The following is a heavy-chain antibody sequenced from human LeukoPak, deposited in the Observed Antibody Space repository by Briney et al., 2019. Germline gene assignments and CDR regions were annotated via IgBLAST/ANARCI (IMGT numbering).Heavy chain of an antibody. CDR2: ISSSGDTT. V-gene: IGHV3-48*03. CDR1: GFTLSSYE. D-gene: IGHD3-22*01. J-gene: IGHJ4*02. CDR3: ARDYYDSSGLDY. Sequence: GGSLRLSCAASGFTLSSYEMNWVRQAPGKGLGWVSYISSSGDTTYYADSVKGRFTISRDNAKKSLYQQMNSLRAEDTAVYYCARDYYDSSGLDYWGQGTLVTVSS.